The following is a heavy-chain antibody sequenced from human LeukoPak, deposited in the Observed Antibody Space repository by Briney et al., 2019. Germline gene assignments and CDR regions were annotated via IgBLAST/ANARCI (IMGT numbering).Heavy chain of an antibody. CDR3: ARGNLYYYYMDV. J-gene: IGHJ6*03. CDR1: GGSISSHY. V-gene: IGHV4-4*07. CDR2: IYTSGST. Sequence: SETLSLTCTVSGGSISSHYWSWIRQPAGKGLEWIGRIYTSGSTNYNPSLKSRVTISVDTSKNQFSLKLSSVTAADTAVYYCARGNLYYYYMDVWGKGTTVTVSS.